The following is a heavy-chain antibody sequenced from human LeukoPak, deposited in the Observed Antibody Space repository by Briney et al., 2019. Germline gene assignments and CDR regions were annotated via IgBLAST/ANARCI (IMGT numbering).Heavy chain of an antibody. CDR2: ISAYNGNT. D-gene: IGHD4-17*01. CDR3: ARDRGDYGDYVRGDY. CDR1: GYTFISYG. J-gene: IGHJ4*02. Sequence: ASVKVSCKASGYTFISYGISWVRQAPGQGLEWIGWISAYNGNTNYAQKLQGRVTMTTDTSTGTAYMELRSLRSDDTAVYYCARDRGDYGDYVRGDYWGQGTLVTVSS. V-gene: IGHV1-18*01.